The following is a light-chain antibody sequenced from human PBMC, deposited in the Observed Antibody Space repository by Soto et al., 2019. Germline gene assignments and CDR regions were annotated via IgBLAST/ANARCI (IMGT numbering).Light chain of an antibody. J-gene: IGKJ4*01. CDR2: GAS. CDR3: QPSYNSKALT. Sequence: EIMLTQSPGALSLSPGERATLSCRASQSVRSSYLAWYQHKPGQAPSLLIYGASSRATGVPDRFSGSGSGTNFSLTINSLQPEDYAPYYCQPSYNSKALTFGGRTKVDI. V-gene: IGKV3-20*01. CDR1: QSVRSSY.